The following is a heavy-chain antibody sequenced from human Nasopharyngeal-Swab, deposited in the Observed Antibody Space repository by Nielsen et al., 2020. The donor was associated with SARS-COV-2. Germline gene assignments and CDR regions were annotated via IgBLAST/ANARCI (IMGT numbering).Heavy chain of an antibody. D-gene: IGHD1-26*01. CDR1: GFTFDDYA. J-gene: IGHJ5*02. CDR2: ISWNSGSI. CDR3: AKSQVGVRIDNWFDP. V-gene: IGHV3-9*01. Sequence: GGSLRLSCAASGFTFDDYAMHWVRQAPGKGLEWVSGISWNSGSIGYADSVKGRFTISRDNAKNSLYLQMNSLRAEDTALYYCAKSQVGVRIDNWFDPWGQGTLVTVSS.